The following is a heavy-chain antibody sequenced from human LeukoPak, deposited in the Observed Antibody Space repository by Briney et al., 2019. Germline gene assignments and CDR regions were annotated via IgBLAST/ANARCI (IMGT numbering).Heavy chain of an antibody. V-gene: IGHV1-69*13. Sequence: ASVKVSCKASGGTFSSYAISWVRQAPGQGLEWMGGIIPIFGTANYAQKFQGRVTITADESTSTAYMELKNLGSDDTAVYYCARDVGTIFGVVIDRYYYYYMDVWGSGTTVTVSS. CDR1: GGTFSSYA. J-gene: IGHJ6*03. CDR3: ARDVGTIFGVVIDRYYYYYMDV. D-gene: IGHD3-3*01. CDR2: IIPIFGTA.